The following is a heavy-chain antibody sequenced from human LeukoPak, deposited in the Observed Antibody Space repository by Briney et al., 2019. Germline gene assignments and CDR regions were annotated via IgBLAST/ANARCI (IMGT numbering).Heavy chain of an antibody. D-gene: IGHD7-27*01. CDR1: VGSFSGYY. J-gene: IGHJ4*02. CDR2: IKHSGST. CDR3: ASRKLGNDY. Sequence: PSETLSLTCAVYVGSFSGYYWIWTPQPTGKGLEWIGEIKHSGSTNYNPSLKRRVTISVDTSKNQFSLKLSSVTAADSAVYYCASRKLGNDYWGQGTLVNVSS. V-gene: IGHV4-34*01.